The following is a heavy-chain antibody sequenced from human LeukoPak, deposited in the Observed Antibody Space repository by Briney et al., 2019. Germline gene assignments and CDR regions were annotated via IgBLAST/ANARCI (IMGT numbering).Heavy chain of an antibody. D-gene: IGHD5/OR15-5a*01. CDR1: GFTFSSYA. Sequence: GGSLRLSCAASGFTFSSYAMSWVRQAPGKGLEWVSGISDSGGSTYYADSVKGRFFISRDNSKNTLYLQMNSMRAEDTAVYYCAKVLSVYGHFDYWGQGTLVTVSS. CDR2: ISDSGGST. V-gene: IGHV3-23*01. CDR3: AKVLSVYGHFDY. J-gene: IGHJ4*02.